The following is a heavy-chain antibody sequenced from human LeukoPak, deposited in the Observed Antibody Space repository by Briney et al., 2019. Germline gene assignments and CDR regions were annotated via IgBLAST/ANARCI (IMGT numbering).Heavy chain of an antibody. J-gene: IGHJ4*02. Sequence: PGGSLRLSCTASGSTFSTYPMTWVRQAPGQGLEWVSAISGNSVTIYYAGSVKGRFTISRDNSKNTLYLQMNSLKTEDTAVYYCTTESGYSSSWYIDYWGQGTLVTVS. CDR1: GSTFSTYP. CDR3: TTESGYSSSWYIDY. V-gene: IGHV3-23*01. D-gene: IGHD6-13*01. CDR2: ISGNSVTI.